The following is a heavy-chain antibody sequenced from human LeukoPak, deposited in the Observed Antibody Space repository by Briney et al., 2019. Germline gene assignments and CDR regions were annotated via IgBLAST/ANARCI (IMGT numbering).Heavy chain of an antibody. J-gene: IGHJ4*02. CDR2: ISSSSSTI. Sequence: GGSLRLSCAASGFTFSSYSMNWVRQAPGKGLEWVSYISSSSSTIYYADSVKGRLTISRDNAKNSLHLQMNSLRAEDTAVYYCAREASGHFDYWGQGTLVTVSS. D-gene: IGHD2-15*01. V-gene: IGHV3-48*01. CDR3: AREASGHFDY. CDR1: GFTFSSYS.